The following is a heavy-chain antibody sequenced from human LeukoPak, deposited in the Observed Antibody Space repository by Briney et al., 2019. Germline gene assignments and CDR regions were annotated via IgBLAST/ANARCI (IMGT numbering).Heavy chain of an antibody. Sequence: GESLKISCKGSGYSFTSYWIGWVRQMPGKGLEWMGVIYPGDSDTRYSPSFQGQVTISADKSVSTAYLQWSSLKAPDTAMYYCARHQNRPEGYYFDYWGQGTLVTVSS. J-gene: IGHJ4*02. D-gene: IGHD1-14*01. V-gene: IGHV5-51*01. CDR1: GYSFTSYW. CDR3: ARHQNRPEGYYFDY. CDR2: IYPGDSDT.